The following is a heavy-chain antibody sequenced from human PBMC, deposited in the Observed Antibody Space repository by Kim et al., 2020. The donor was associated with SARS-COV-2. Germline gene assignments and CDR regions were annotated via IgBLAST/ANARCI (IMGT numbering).Heavy chain of an antibody. CDR1: GGSISSSSYY. V-gene: IGHV4-39*01. Sequence: SETLSLTCTVSGGSISSSSYYWGWIRQPPGKGLEWIGSIYYSGSTHYNASLKSRGTISVDTSKNQFSLKLTSVTAAGTAVYYCARSGQDGSGWYLFGYWGQGTLVTVS. CDR3: ARSGQDGSGWYLFGY. D-gene: IGHD6-19*01. J-gene: IGHJ4*02. CDR2: IYYSGST.